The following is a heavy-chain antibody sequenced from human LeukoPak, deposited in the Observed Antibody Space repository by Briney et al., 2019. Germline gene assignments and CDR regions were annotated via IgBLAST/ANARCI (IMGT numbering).Heavy chain of an antibody. CDR1: GYSFTSYW. J-gene: IGHJ4*02. D-gene: IGHD3-9*01. V-gene: IGHV5-51*01. Sequence: GESLKISCKGSGYSFTSYWIGWVRQMPGKGLEWMGIIYPGDSDTRYSPSFQGQVTISADKSINTAYLQWSSLKASDTARYYCARQMQSRYDSLTGYWEYYFDYWGQGTLVTVSS. CDR3: ARQMQSRYDSLTGYWEYYFDY. CDR2: IYPGDSDT.